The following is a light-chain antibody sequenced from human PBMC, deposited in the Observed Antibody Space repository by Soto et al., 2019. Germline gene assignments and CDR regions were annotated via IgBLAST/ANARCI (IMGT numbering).Light chain of an antibody. CDR1: QDISNY. J-gene: IGKJ4*01. Sequence: DIPLTQSPSSLSASVGDRVTITCQASQDISNYLNWYQQKPGKAPKLLIYAASSLQSGVPSRFSGSGSGTDFTLTISSLQPEDFATYYCQQANSFPLTFGGGTKVDIK. CDR2: AAS. CDR3: QQANSFPLT. V-gene: IGKV1-12*01.